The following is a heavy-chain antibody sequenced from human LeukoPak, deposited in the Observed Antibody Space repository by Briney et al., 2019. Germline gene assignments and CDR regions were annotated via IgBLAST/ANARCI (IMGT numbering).Heavy chain of an antibody. V-gene: IGHV4-59*01. CDR2: IYCSGSA. CDR1: GGSISGYY. CDR3: ARGRSPGNY. D-gene: IGHD1-1*01. J-gene: IGHJ4*02. Sequence: AETLTLTCNISGGSISGYYWRWILEAPGLGLEWIEYIYCSGSAKYNPSLESRVTISVDTSKNQFSLKLSSVTAADTAVYYCARGRSPGNYRGQGTLVTVSS.